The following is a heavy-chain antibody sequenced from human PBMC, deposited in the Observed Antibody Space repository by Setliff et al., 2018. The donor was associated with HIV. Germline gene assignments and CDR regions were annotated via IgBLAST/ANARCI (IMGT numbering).Heavy chain of an antibody. CDR2: INEDGSEK. J-gene: IGHJ4*02. CDR3: ANVHRALADTY. CDR1: GFTFGDYA. V-gene: IGHV3-7*03. D-gene: IGHD6-19*01. Sequence: PGGSLRLSCTASGFTFGDYAMSWVRQAPGKGLEWVANINEDGSEKYYMDSVKGRFTISRDNAENSLYLQMNSLRVEDTAVYYCANVHRALADTYWGLGTLVTVSS.